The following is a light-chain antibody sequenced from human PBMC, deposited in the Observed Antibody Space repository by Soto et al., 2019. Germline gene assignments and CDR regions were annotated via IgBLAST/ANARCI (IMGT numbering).Light chain of an antibody. CDR3: QQYGSSGT. CDR2: GAS. J-gene: IGKJ1*01. Sequence: EIVMTQSSATLSVSQGERATLSCRASQSVSNNYLAWYQQKPGQAPRLLIYGASNRATGIPDRFSGSGSGTDFTLTISRLEPEDFAVYYCQQYGSSGTFGQGTKVDIK. CDR1: QSVSNNY. V-gene: IGKV3-20*01.